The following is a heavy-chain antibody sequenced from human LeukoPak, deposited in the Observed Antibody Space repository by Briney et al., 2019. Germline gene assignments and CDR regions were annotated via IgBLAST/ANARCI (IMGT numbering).Heavy chain of an antibody. Sequence: GESLKISCKGSGYSFTSYWIGWVRQMPGKGLVWMGIIYPGDSDTRYSPSFQGQVTISADKSISTAYLQWSSLKASDTAMYYCARYCSGGSCYRRALDYWGQGTLVTVSS. J-gene: IGHJ4*02. CDR3: ARYCSGGSCYRRALDY. V-gene: IGHV5-51*01. D-gene: IGHD2-15*01. CDR1: GYSFTSYW. CDR2: IYPGDSDT.